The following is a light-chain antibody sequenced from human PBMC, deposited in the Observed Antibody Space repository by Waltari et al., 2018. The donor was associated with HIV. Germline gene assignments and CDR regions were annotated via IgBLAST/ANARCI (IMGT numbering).Light chain of an antibody. J-gene: IGLJ1*01. CDR1: SSDVGGYDY. CDR3: SSYTSSRSYV. CDR2: AVS. Sequence: QSALTQSASVSGSPGQSITISSTGTSSDVGGYDYVSWYQQHPSKAPKLMIYAVSNRPSGGSNRFSGSKSGNTASLTSSGLQAEDEADYYCSSYTSSRSYVFGTGTRVTV. V-gene: IGLV2-14*03.